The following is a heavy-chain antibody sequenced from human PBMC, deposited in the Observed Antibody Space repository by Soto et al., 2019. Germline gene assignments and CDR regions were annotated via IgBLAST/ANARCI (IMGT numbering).Heavy chain of an antibody. CDR2: IYYSGST. CDR3: ARATYCSSTSCYPQAVWWFDP. J-gene: IGHJ5*02. V-gene: IGHV4-59*01. CDR1: GGSISSYY. D-gene: IGHD2-2*01. Sequence: SETLSLTCTVSGGSISSYYGSWIRQPPGKGLEWIGYIYYSGSTNYNPSLKSRVTISVDTSKNQFSLKLSSVTAADTAVYYCARATYCSSTSCYPQAVWWFDPWGQGTLVTVSS.